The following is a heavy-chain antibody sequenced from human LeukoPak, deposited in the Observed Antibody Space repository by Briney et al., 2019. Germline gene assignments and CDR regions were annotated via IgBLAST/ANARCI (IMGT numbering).Heavy chain of an antibody. CDR1: GYTFTTYD. D-gene: IGHD2-2*01. V-gene: IGHV1-8*01. J-gene: IGHJ4*02. CDR2: MNANSGNT. Sequence: ASVKVSCKASGYTFTTYDINWVRQATGQGLEWIGWMNANSGNTGYAQKFQGRVTMTRNTSISTAYMELSSLRSEDTAVYYCALRKGVVVSDYWGQGTLVTVSS. CDR3: ALRKGVVVSDY.